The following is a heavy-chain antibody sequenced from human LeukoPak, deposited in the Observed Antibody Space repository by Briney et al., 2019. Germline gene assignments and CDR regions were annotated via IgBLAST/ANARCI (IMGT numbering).Heavy chain of an antibody. CDR2: IYTSGST. D-gene: IGHD3-9*01. CDR1: GGSISSYY. J-gene: IGHJ3*02. Sequence: PSETLSLTCTVSGGSISSYYWSWIRQPAGKGLEWIGRIYTSGSTNYNPSLKSRVTMSVDTSKDRFSLKLSSVTAADTAVYYCARVGVLRYFDWLAVGAFDIWGQGTMVTVSS. V-gene: IGHV4-4*07. CDR3: ARVGVLRYFDWLAVGAFDI.